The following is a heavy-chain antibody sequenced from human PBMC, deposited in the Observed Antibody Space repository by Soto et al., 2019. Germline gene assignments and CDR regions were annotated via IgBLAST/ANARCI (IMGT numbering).Heavy chain of an antibody. Sequence: GESLKISCKASGFTFTSYSIAWVRQMPGKGLEWMGIIYPGDSDTSYSPSFQGQVTISADKSINTAYLQWSSLKASDTAMYYCAKHEGYCSSTTCSNFDYWGQGTLVTVSS. CDR2: IYPGDSDT. J-gene: IGHJ4*02. CDR1: GFTFTSYS. D-gene: IGHD2-2*01. CDR3: AKHEGYCSSTTCSNFDY. V-gene: IGHV5-51*01.